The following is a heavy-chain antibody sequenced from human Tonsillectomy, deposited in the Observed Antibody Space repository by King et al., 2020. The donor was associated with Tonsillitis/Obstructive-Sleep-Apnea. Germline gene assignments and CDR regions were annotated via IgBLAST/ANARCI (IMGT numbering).Heavy chain of an antibody. Sequence: VQLQQWGAGLLKPSETLSLTCAVYGESFSDSFWSWIRQPPGKGLEWIGEINHNRSTNYNPSLKTRVTISIDTSKNQLSLKVRSVTAADTALYYCARVYAYYHYMDVWGKGTTVTVSS. V-gene: IGHV4-34*01. CDR1: GESFSDSF. CDR2: INHNRST. D-gene: IGHD3-16*01. CDR3: ARVYAYYHYMDV. J-gene: IGHJ6*03.